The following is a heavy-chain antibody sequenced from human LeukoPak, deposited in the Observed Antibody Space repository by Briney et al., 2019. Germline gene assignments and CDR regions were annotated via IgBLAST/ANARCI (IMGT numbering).Heavy chain of an antibody. CDR2: ISAYNGNT. V-gene: IGHV1-18*01. CDR3: ARDPGIGNWFDP. Sequence: ASVKVSCKASGYTFTSYGISWVRQAPGQGLEWMGWISAYNGNTNYAQKIQGRVTMTTDTSTSTAFMELRSLRSDDTAVYYCARDPGIGNWFDPWGQGTLVTVSS. J-gene: IGHJ5*02. CDR1: GYTFTSYG. D-gene: IGHD3-16*01.